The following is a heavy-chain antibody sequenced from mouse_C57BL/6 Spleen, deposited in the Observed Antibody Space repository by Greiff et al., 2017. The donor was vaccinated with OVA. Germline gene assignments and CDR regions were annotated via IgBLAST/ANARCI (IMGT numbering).Heavy chain of an antibody. V-gene: IGHV5-17*01. CDR1: GFTFSDYG. CDR3: ARPLSWDEGWYFDV. Sequence: EVKLVESGGGLVKPGGSLKLSCAASGFTFSDYGMHWVRQAPEKGLEWVAYISSGSSTIYYADTVKGRFTISRDNAKNTLFLQMTRLRSEDTAMYYCARPLSWDEGWYFDVWGTGTTVTVSS. D-gene: IGHD4-1*01. CDR2: ISSGSSTI. J-gene: IGHJ1*03.